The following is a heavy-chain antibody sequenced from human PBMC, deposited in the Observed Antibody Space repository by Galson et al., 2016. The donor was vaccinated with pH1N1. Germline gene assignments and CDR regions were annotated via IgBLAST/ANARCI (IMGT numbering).Heavy chain of an antibody. CDR2: ILYDGTNE. CDR3: ARDSEYSGHEGFH. CDR1: GFTFTSYA. V-gene: IGHV3-30*04. D-gene: IGHD5-12*01. J-gene: IGHJ4*02. Sequence: SLRLSCAASGFTFTSYAMHWVRQAPGKGLEWVAVILYDGTNEYYADSVKGRFTISRDKTQSTVYLQMNSLRTEHTAVYYCARDSEYSGHEGFHWAQGTLVIVSS.